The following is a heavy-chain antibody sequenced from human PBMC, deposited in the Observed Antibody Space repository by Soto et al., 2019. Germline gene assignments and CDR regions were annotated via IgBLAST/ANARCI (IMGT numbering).Heavy chain of an antibody. CDR2: IWYDGSNK. D-gene: IGHD3-16*01. CDR1: GFTFSSYG. CDR3: ARRWGYDAFDI. Sequence: QVQLVESGGGVVQPGRSLRLSCAASGFTFSSYGMNWVRQAPGKGLEWVAVIWYDGSNKYYADSVKGRFTISRDNSKNTLYLQMNSLRAEDTAVYYCARRWGYDAFDIWGQGTMVTVSS. V-gene: IGHV3-33*01. J-gene: IGHJ3*02.